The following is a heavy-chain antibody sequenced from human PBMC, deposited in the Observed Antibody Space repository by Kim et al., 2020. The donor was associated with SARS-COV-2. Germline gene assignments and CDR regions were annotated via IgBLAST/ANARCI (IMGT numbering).Heavy chain of an antibody. V-gene: IGHV4-39*01. Sequence: SETLSLTCTVSGGSISSSSYYWGWIRQPPGKGLEWIGSIYYSGSTYYNPSLKSRVTISVDTSKNQFSLKLSSVTAADTAVYYCARQMASRVATIGYDYWGQGTLVTVSS. D-gene: IGHD5-12*01. CDR3: ARQMASRVATIGYDY. CDR2: IYYSGST. J-gene: IGHJ4*02. CDR1: GGSISSSSYY.